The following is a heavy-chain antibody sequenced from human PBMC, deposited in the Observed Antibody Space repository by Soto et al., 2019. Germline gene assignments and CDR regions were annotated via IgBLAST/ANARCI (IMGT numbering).Heavy chain of an antibody. D-gene: IGHD2-8*01. V-gene: IGHV4-34*01. CDR1: GGSFSGYY. CDR2: LYPSGGA. Sequence: SETLSLTCAVYGGSFSGYYWTWVRQAPGKGLEWIGELYPSGGAAYNPSLQNRATISVDYSQNHLSLTLTSVTAADTAVYYCARCLHCSNGGRFDPWGQGALDTVSS. J-gene: IGHJ5*02. CDR3: ARCLHCSNGGRFDP.